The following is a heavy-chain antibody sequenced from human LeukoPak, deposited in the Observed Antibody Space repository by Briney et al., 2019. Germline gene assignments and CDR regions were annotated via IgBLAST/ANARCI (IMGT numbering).Heavy chain of an antibody. Sequence: GGSLRLSCAASGFTFSNAWMSWVRQAPGKGLEWVGRIYSNTDGGTTDYAAPVKGRFTISRDDSENTLYLQMNSLKTEDTAVYYCAKGPYYGSGSSYYYYGLDVWGQGTTVTVSS. CDR2: IYSNTDGGTT. CDR3: AKGPYYGSGSSYYYYGLDV. J-gene: IGHJ6*02. CDR1: GFTFSNAW. D-gene: IGHD3-10*01. V-gene: IGHV3-15*01.